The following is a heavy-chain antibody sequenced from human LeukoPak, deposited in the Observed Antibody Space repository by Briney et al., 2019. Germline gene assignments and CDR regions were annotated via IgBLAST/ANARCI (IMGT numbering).Heavy chain of an antibody. CDR2: ISGSGGST. CDR3: ARDSSSSWYFDY. CDR1: GFTFSSYA. V-gene: IGHV3-23*01. J-gene: IGHJ4*02. D-gene: IGHD6-13*01. Sequence: PGGSLRLSCAASGFTFSSYAMSWVRQAPGKGLEWVSAISGSGGSTYYADSVKGRFTISRDNSKNTLYLQMNSLRAEDTAVYYCARDSSSSWYFDYWGQGTLVTVSS.